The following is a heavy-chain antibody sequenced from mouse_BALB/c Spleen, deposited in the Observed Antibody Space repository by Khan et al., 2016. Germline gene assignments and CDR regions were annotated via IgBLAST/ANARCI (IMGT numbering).Heavy chain of an antibody. Sequence: EVQLQESGPGLVKPSQSLSLTCTVTGYSITSDYAWNWIRQFPGNKLEWMGYISYSGSTSYNPSLKSRISITRDTSKNQFFLRLNSLTTEVPSTYYCAEDRGGFAYWGQGTRVTVSA. CDR1: GYSITSDYA. D-gene: IGHD3-1*01. CDR3: AEDRGGFAY. J-gene: IGHJ3*01. CDR2: ISYSGST. V-gene: IGHV3-2*02.